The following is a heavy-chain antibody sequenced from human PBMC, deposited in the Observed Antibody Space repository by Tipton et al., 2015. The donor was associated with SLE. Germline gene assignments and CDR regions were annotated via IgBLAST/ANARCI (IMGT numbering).Heavy chain of an antibody. Sequence: RSLRLSCAASGFKFDDYAMHWVRQAPGKGPEWVSGLNWNSVNRVYADSVRGRFTISRDNAKNSLYLQMSSLGAEDTAVYYCAKDTNDDYYYGMDVWGQGTTVTVSS. J-gene: IGHJ6*02. D-gene: IGHD1-1*01. CDR1: GFKFDDYA. V-gene: IGHV3-9*01. CDR3: AKDTNDDYYYGMDV. CDR2: LNWNSVNR.